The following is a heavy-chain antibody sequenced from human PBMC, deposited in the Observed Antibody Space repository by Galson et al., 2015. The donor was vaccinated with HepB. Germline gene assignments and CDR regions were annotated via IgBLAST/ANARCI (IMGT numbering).Heavy chain of an antibody. Sequence: SVKVSCKASGGTFSSYAISWVRQAPGQGLEWMGGIIPIFGTANYAQKFQGRVTITADKSTSTAYMELSSLRSEDTAVYYCARDHIPVHSGPSWWFDPWGQGTLVTVSS. D-gene: IGHD2-2*02. CDR3: ARDHIPVHSGPSWWFDP. CDR2: IIPIFGTA. V-gene: IGHV1-69*06. J-gene: IGHJ5*02. CDR1: GGTFSSYA.